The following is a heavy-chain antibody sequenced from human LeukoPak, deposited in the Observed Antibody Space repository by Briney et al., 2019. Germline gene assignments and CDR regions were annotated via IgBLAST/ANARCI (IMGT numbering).Heavy chain of an antibody. J-gene: IGHJ4*02. D-gene: IGHD1-26*01. CDR3: AKWAGGSQRYLDY. Sequence: GGSLRLSCAASGFTFSSYGMHWVRQAPGKGLEWVAFIRYDGSNKYYADSVKGRFTISRDNSKNTLYLQMNSLRAEDTAVYYCAKWAGGSQRYLDYWGQGTLVTVSS. V-gene: IGHV3-30*02. CDR2: IRYDGSNK. CDR1: GFTFSSYG.